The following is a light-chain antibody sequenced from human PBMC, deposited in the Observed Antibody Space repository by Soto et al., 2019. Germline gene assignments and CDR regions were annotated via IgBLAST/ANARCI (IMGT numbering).Light chain of an antibody. V-gene: IGKV3-20*01. CDR1: QSVSSSY. J-gene: IGKJ5*01. CDR3: QQYGSSPIT. Sequence: EIVMTQSPATLPVSPGERATLSCXASQSVSSSYLAWYQQKPGQAPRLXIYGASTRATGIPDRFSGSGSGTDFTLTISRLEPEDFAVYYCQQYGSSPITFGQGTRLEIK. CDR2: GAS.